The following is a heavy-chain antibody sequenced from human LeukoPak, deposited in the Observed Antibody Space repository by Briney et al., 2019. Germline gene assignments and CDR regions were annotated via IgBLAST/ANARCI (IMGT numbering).Heavy chain of an antibody. CDR1: GYTFTGYY. J-gene: IGHJ5*02. CDR2: INPNSGGT. Sequence: GASVKVSCKASGYTFTGYYMHWVRQAPGQGLEWMGWINPNSGGTNYAQKFQGWVTMTRDTSISTAYMELSRLRSDDTAVYYCARGPPMVRIYNWFDPWGQGTLVTVSS. D-gene: IGHD3-10*01. CDR3: ARGPPMVRIYNWFDP. V-gene: IGHV1-2*04.